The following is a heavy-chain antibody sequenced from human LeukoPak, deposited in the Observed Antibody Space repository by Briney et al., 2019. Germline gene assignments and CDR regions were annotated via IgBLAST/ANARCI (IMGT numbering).Heavy chain of an antibody. CDR2: ISGSGGST. J-gene: IGHJ4*02. Sequence: PGGSLRLSCAASGFTFSNYAMSWVRQAPGKGLEWVSTISGSGGSTYYADSVKGRFTISRDNSKNTLYLQMNSLRAEDTAVYYCARIKSTYDAYFDYWGQGTLVTVSS. CDR3: ARIKSTYDAYFDY. CDR1: GFTFSNYA. D-gene: IGHD5-12*01. V-gene: IGHV3-23*01.